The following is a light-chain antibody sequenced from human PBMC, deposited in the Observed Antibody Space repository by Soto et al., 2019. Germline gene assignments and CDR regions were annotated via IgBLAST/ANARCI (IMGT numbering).Light chain of an antibody. V-gene: IGKV1-27*01. J-gene: IGKJ4*01. CDR1: QGIANN. Sequence: DIQMTQSPSSLSPSVGARVTITCRASQGIANNLAWYQQKPGKVPKLLIYAASALQPGVPSRFSGSGSGTDFTLTISSLQPEDVATYYCQNYDSAPFTFGGGTKVEIK. CDR2: AAS. CDR3: QNYDSAPFT.